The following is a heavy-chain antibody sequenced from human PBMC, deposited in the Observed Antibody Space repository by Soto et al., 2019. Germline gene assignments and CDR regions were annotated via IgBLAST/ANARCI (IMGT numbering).Heavy chain of an antibody. J-gene: IGHJ4*02. CDR1: GGTFTSYT. CDR3: ARSYGSGSRPFDY. D-gene: IGHD3-10*01. CDR2: IIPILGMS. Sequence: QVHLLQSGAEMKKPGSSVKVSCTAFGGTFTSYTFNWVRQAPGQRLEWMGRIIPILGMSSSAHNFQGRLTMIADKSTNTSYMVLSSLTSDDTAIYYCARSYGSGSRPFDYWSQGTLVTVSS. V-gene: IGHV1-69*02.